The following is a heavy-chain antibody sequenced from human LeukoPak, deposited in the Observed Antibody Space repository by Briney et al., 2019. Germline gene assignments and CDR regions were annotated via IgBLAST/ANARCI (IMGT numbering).Heavy chain of an antibody. D-gene: IGHD1-14*01. J-gene: IGHJ5*02. CDR2: IIPNFGTP. Sequence: GSSVKVSCKASGGTFSSYTISWVRQAPGQGLEWMGGIIPNFGTPNYAQKFQGRVTITADKSTSTAYMELSSLRSEDTAVYYCARVLITSANWFDPWGQETLVTVSS. CDR3: ARVLITSANWFDP. V-gene: IGHV1-69*06. CDR1: GGTFSSYT.